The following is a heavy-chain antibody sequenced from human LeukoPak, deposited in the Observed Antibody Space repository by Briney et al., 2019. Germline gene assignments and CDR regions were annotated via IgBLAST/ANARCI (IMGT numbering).Heavy chain of an antibody. CDR1: GFSFSSNC. J-gene: IGHJ4*02. V-gene: IGHV3-7*01. CDR2: IKEDGNEI. D-gene: IGHD6-19*01. CDR3: ATGGAVAGRFAY. Sequence: QSGGSLRLSCAVSGFSFSSNCMSWVRQAPGKGLERVAKIKEDGNEIYYVDSVKGRFTISRDNTKNSLSLQMNSLRAEDTAVYYCATGGAVAGRFAYWGQGTLVTVSS.